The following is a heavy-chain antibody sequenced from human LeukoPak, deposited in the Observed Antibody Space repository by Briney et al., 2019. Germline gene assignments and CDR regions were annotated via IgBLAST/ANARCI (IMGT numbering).Heavy chain of an antibody. CDR1: GGSISNYY. D-gene: IGHD3/OR15-3a*01. Sequence: SETSSHTCTVSGGSISNYYWSWLRQTAGKGLEWIGRISTSGRINYNPSLKSRVTMSVDTSKNQFSLKLSSVTAADTAVYYCARAGITRTLPFCDYWGQGTLVTVSS. CDR3: ARAGITRTLPFCDY. J-gene: IGHJ4*02. CDR2: ISTSGRI. V-gene: IGHV4-4*07.